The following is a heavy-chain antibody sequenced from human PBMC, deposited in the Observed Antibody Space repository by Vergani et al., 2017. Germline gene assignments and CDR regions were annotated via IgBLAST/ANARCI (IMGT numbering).Heavy chain of an antibody. J-gene: IGHJ4*02. CDR2: INPSGGST. CDR1: GYTFISYY. Sequence: QVQLVQSGAEVKKPGASVKVSCKASGYTFISYYMHWVRQAPGQGLEWMGIINPSGGSTNYAQKLQGRVTMTTDTSTSTAYMELRSLRSDDTAVYYCARGEEYSSSSDPLFDYWGQGTLVTVSS. V-gene: IGHV1-46*01. D-gene: IGHD6-6*01. CDR3: ARGEEYSSSSDPLFDY.